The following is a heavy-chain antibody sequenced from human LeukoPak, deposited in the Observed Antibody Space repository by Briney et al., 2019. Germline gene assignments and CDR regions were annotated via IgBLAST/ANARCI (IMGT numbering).Heavy chain of an antibody. CDR1: GFTFSSYS. CDR2: ISSSSSYI. Sequence: RGSLRLSCAASGFTFSSYSMNWVRQAPGKGLEWVSSISSSSSYIYYADSVKGRFTISRDNAKNSLYLQMNSLRAEDTAVYYCARDLHELGILYYFDYWGQGTLVTVSS. J-gene: IGHJ4*02. D-gene: IGHD7-27*01. V-gene: IGHV3-21*01. CDR3: ARDLHELGILYYFDY.